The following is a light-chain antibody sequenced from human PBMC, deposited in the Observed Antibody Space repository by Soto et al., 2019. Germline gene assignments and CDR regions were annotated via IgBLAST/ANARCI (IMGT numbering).Light chain of an antibody. Sequence: DIVMTQSPDSLAVSLGERATINCKSSQSVLYSSNNKNYLAWYQQKPGQPPKLLVYWASTRKSGVPDRFSGSGSGTDFTLTISSLQAEDVAVYYCQQYYSTPFAFGPGTKVEIK. J-gene: IGKJ3*01. CDR3: QQYYSTPFA. V-gene: IGKV4-1*01. CDR1: QSVLYSSNNKNY. CDR2: WAS.